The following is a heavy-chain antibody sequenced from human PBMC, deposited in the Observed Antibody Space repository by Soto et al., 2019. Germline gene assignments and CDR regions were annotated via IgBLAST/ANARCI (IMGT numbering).Heavy chain of an antibody. D-gene: IGHD6-6*01. J-gene: IGHJ4*02. CDR2: VIPILGQA. CDR1: GGIFSSYA. Sequence: QVQLVQSGAEVKKPGSSVKVSCKASGGIFSSYAISWLRQAPGQGLEWMGAVIPILGQAYYAQDLQDRVSITADESTRTTYMELRSLRSEATAVYFCARVGGIGAPPGTDYWGQGTLVTVSS. V-gene: IGHV1-69*01. CDR3: ARVGGIGAPPGTDY.